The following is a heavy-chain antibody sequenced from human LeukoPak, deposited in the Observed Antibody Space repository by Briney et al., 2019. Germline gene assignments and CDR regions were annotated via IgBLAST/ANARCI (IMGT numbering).Heavy chain of an antibody. CDR2: ISGSGGST. D-gene: IGHD3-22*01. CDR1: GFTFSSYA. CDR3: AKDRDYYDSSGYYYVTAEYFQH. J-gene: IGHJ1*01. Sequence: PGGSQRLSCAASGFTFSSYAMSWVRQAPGKGLEWVSAISGSGGSTYYADSVKGRFTISRDNSKNTLYLQMNSLRAEDTAVYYCAKDRDYYDSSGYYYVTAEYFQHWGQGTLVTVSS. V-gene: IGHV3-23*01.